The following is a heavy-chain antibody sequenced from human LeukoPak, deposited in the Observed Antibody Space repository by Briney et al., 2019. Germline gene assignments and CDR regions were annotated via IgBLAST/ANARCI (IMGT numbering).Heavy chain of an antibody. Sequence: SETLSLTCTGSGGSISSYYWSWFRQPPGKGLEWIGYIYYSGSTNYNPSLESRVTISVDTSKNQFSLKLSSVPAADTAVYFCARVLSSASKMFDYWGQGTLVTVSS. V-gene: IGHV4-59*01. CDR2: IYYSGST. CDR3: ARVLSSASKMFDY. J-gene: IGHJ4*02. CDR1: GGSISSYY. D-gene: IGHD6-6*01.